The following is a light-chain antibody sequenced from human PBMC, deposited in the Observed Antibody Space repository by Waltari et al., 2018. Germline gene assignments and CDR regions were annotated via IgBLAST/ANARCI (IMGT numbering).Light chain of an antibody. CDR1: QGMNNY. CDR2: ATS. CDR3: QKYNSAPSLT. J-gene: IGKJ4*01. V-gene: IGKV1-27*01. Sequence: DIQMTQSPSSLSASVGDRVTITCRASQGMNNYLAWYQQKPGKVPKLLIYATSTLQSGVPSRFGGSGSGTDFTLTISSLQPEDVATYYCQKYNSAPSLTFGGGTKVEIK.